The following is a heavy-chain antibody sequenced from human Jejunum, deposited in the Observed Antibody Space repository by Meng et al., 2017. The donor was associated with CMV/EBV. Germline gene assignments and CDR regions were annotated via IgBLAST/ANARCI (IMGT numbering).Heavy chain of an antibody. CDR3: AAGGGFDF. J-gene: IGHJ4*02. V-gene: IGHV3-48*03. CDR2: IGGKGYTM. Sequence: SCAASGFNFDIYEMNWVRQAPGKGLEWVSYIGGKGYTMLYSDFVKGRFTISRDDAKTLVHLQMNSLRAEDTATYYCAAGGGFDFWGQGTLVTVSS. D-gene: IGHD3-16*01. CDR1: GFNFDIYE.